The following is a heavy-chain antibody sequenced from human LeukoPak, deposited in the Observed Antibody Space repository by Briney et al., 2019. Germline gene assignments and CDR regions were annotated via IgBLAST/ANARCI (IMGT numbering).Heavy chain of an antibody. V-gene: IGHV3-23*01. D-gene: IGHD5-12*01. CDR1: GFSFGSEA. CDR3: ARGGLRNWYFDL. Sequence: GGSLRLSCVVSGFSFGSEAMSWVRQAPGRGLEWVSSISPGGGTTYYADSVKGRVTISRDNAKNTVYLEMNSLRAEDTAVYYCARGGLRNWYFDLWGRGTLVTVSS. J-gene: IGHJ2*01. CDR2: ISPGGGTT.